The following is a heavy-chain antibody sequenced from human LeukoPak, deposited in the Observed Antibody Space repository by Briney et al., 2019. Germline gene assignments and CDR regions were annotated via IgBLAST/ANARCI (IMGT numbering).Heavy chain of an antibody. J-gene: IGHJ4*02. V-gene: IGHV3-23*01. D-gene: IGHD1-26*01. CDR1: GFTFTTYA. Sequence: GGSLRLSCAASGFTFTTYAMNWVRQAPGKGPEWVSAISGSGDSTYYAESVKGRFTISRDNSKNSPYLQMSSLRAEDTAGYYFAEDREWELPTLVDDWGQGTLVTVSS. CDR2: ISGSGDST. CDR3: AEDREWELPTLVDD.